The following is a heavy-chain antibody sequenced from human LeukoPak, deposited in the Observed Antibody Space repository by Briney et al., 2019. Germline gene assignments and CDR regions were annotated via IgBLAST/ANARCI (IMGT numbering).Heavy chain of an antibody. CDR2: MNPNSGNT. D-gene: IGHD5/OR15-5a*01. Sequence: SVKVSCKASGYTFTSYDINWVRQATGQGLEWMGWMNPNSGNTGYAQKFQGRVTMTRNTSISTAYMELSSLRSEDTAVYYCARVVYDHDAFDIWGQGTMVTVSS. J-gene: IGHJ3*02. V-gene: IGHV1-8*01. CDR3: ARVVYDHDAFDI. CDR1: GYTFTSYD.